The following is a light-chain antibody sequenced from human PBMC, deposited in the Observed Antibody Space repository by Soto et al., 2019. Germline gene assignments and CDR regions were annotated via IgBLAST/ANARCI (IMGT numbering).Light chain of an antibody. V-gene: IGKV1-5*01. J-gene: IGKJ1*01. CDR2: DAS. CDR3: QQYYSYWT. CDR1: QSIGRW. Sequence: IQVTHSPSTLSASFGDTVTFTFRASQSIGRWLAWYQQKPGKAPKLLIFDASTLENGVPARFSGSRSGPEFSLTISSLQPDDFATYYCQQYYSYWTFGQGTKVDIK.